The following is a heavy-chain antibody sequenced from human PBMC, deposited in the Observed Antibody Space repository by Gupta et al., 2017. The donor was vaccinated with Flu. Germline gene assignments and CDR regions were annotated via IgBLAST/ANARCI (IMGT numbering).Heavy chain of an antibody. CDR3: ARATRGYSYGYCDY. Sequence: QVQLQQWGAVLMKTAETLFLTCAVSCGYLSGYDRSWIRQPPGKGLELIGEINHSGSTNYNPSLKSRVTISVDTSKNQFSLKLGSVTAADTAVYYCARATRGYSYGYCDYWGQGTLVTVSS. CDR2: INHSGST. CDR1: CGYLSGYD. V-gene: IGHV4-34*01. D-gene: IGHD5-18*01. J-gene: IGHJ4*02.